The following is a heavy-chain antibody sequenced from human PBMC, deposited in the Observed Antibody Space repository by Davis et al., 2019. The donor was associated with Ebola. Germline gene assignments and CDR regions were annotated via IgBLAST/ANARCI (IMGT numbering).Heavy chain of an antibody. CDR1: GFTFDDYG. V-gene: IGHV3-20*04. CDR2: INWNGGST. Sequence: GESLKISCAASGFTFDDYGMSWVRQAPGKGLEWVSGINWNGGSTGYADSVKGRFTISRDNAKNSLYLQMNSLRAEDTALYYCARMYPSSSSFRESLDYWGQGTLVTVSS. CDR3: ARMYPSSSSFRESLDY. D-gene: IGHD6-13*01. J-gene: IGHJ4*02.